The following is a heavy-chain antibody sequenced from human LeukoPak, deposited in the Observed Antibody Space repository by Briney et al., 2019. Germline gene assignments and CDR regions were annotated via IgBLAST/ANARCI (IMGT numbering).Heavy chain of an antibody. CDR1: GGSISSSSYY. Sequence: SETLSLTCTASGGSISSSSYYWGWIRQPPGKGLEWIGSIYYSGSTYYNPSLKSRVTISVDTSKNQFSLKLSSVTAADTAVYYCARITYYDFWSGYYTLNDAFDIWGQGTMVTVSS. D-gene: IGHD3-3*01. V-gene: IGHV4-39*01. CDR3: ARITYYDFWSGYYTLNDAFDI. J-gene: IGHJ3*02. CDR2: IYYSGST.